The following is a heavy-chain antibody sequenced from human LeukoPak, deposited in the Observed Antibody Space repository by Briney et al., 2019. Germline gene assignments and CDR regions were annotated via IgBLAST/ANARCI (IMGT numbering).Heavy chain of an antibody. CDR3: AKVELRFLEWLPYTSFDY. D-gene: IGHD3-3*01. V-gene: IGHV3-30*18. Sequence: GGSLRLSCAASGFTFSGYGMHWVRQAPGKGLEWVAVISYDGSNKYYADSVKGRFTISRDNSKNTLYLQMNSLRAEDTAVYYCAKVELRFLEWLPYTSFDYWGQGTLVTVSS. CDR1: GFTFSGYG. CDR2: ISYDGSNK. J-gene: IGHJ4*02.